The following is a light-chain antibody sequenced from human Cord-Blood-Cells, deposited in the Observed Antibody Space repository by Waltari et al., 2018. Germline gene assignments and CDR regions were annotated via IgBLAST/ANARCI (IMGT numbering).Light chain of an antibody. CDR1: QSISSY. Sequence: SVGDRVTITCRASQSISSYLNWYQQKPGKAPKLLIYAASSLQSGVPSRFSGSGSGTDFTLTISSLQPEDFATYYCQQSYSAPWTFGQGTKVEIK. J-gene: IGKJ1*01. CDR2: AAS. CDR3: QQSYSAPWT. V-gene: IGKV1-39*01.